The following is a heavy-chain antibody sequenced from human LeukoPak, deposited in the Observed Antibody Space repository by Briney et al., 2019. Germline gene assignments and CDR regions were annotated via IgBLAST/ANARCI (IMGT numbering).Heavy chain of an antibody. CDR2: ISSSSSYI. D-gene: IGHD3-10*01. CDR3: ARDHLGGLLRFGEFCFDP. J-gene: IGHJ5*02. V-gene: IGHV3-21*01. Sequence: PGGSLRLSCAASGFTFSSYSMNWVRQAPGKGLEWVSSISSSSSYIYYADSVKGRFTISRDNAKNSLYLQMNSLRAEDTAVYYCARDHLGGLLRFGEFCFDPWGQGALVTVSS. CDR1: GFTFSSYS.